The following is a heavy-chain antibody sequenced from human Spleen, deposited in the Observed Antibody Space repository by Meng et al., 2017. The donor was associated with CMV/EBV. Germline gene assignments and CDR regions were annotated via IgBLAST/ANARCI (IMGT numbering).Heavy chain of an antibody. D-gene: IGHD4-11*01. CDR2: ISAYNGNT. J-gene: IGHJ5*02. CDR1: GYTFTNYF. V-gene: IGHV1-18*04. Sequence: ASVKVSCKASGYTFTNYFIHWVRQAPGQGLEWMGWISAYNGNTNYAQKLQGRVTMTTDTSTSTAYMELRSLRSDDTAVYYCARDDYSNWFDPWGQGTLVTVSS. CDR3: ARDDYSNWFDP.